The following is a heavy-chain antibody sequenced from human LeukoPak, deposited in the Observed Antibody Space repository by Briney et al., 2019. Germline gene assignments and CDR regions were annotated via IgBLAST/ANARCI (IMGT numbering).Heavy chain of an antibody. CDR2: IYYSGST. J-gene: IGHJ3*02. D-gene: IGHD1-14*01. V-gene: IGHV4-39*01. CDR3: ARTNQIAETAFDI. Sequence: PSETLSLTCTVSGGSISSSSYYWGWIRQPPGKGLEWIGSIYYSGSTYYNPSLKSRVTISVDTSKNQFSLKLSSVTAADTAVYYCARTNQIAETAFDIWGQGTMVTVSS. CDR1: GGSISSSSYY.